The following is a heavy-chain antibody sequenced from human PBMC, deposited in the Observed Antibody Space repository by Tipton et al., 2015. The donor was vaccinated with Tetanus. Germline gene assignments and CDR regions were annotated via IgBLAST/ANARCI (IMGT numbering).Heavy chain of an antibody. CDR3: ASLLEAPRRGVGSWADY. Sequence: SLRLSCAASGFAFSAFGMHWVRQAPGKGLEWVAFISYDGTEKHYVDSVKGRFTISRDNSKNTLYLQMNTLRSEDTAVYSCASLLEAPRRGVGSWADYWGQGTLFTASS. V-gene: IGHV3-30*03. D-gene: IGHD1-1*01. J-gene: IGHJ4*02. CDR2: ISYDGTEK. CDR1: GFAFSAFG.